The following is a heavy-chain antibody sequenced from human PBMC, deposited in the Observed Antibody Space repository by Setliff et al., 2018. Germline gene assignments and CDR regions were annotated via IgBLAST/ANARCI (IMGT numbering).Heavy chain of an antibody. J-gene: IGHJ5*02. CDR3: ARAQKSRYCSSTSCYFSLDP. CDR1: GYPFTNYG. CDR2: MNPNSDNT. Sequence: ASVKVSCKTSGYPFTNYGLNWVRQATGQGLEWMGWMNPNSDNTGYAQKFQGRVTITRDTSASTAYMELSSLRSEDTAVYYCARAQKSRYCSSTSCYFSLDPWGQGTLVTVSS. D-gene: IGHD2-2*01. V-gene: IGHV1-8*03.